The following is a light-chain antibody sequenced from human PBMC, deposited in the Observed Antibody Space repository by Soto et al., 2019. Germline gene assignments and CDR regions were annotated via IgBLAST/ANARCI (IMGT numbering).Light chain of an antibody. Sequence: QSVLTQPPSVSAAPGQKVTISCSGSSSNIGNNYVSWYQQLPGTAPKLLIYDNNERPSGIPDRFSGSKSGTSATLGITGLQTGDEADYYCGTWDSSLSAGVFGGGIKLTVL. CDR1: SSNIGNNY. CDR3: GTWDSSLSAGV. CDR2: DNN. J-gene: IGLJ2*01. V-gene: IGLV1-51*01.